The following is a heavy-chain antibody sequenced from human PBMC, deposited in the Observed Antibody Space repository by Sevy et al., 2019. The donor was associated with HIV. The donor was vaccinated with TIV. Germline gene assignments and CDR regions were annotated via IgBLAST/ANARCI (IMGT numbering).Heavy chain of an antibody. CDR3: ARDSTDSSWDDAFDI. Sequence: ASVKVSCKASGYTFTSYAMHWVRQAPGQRLEWMGWINAGNGNTKYSQKFQGRVTITRDTSASTAYMELSGLRSEDTAVYYCARDSTDSSWDDAFDIWGQGTMVTVSS. CDR2: INAGNGNT. D-gene: IGHD6-13*01. V-gene: IGHV1-3*01. CDR1: GYTFTSYA. J-gene: IGHJ3*02.